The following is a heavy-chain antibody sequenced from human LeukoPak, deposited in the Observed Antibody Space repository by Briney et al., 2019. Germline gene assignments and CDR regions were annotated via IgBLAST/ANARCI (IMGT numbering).Heavy chain of an antibody. CDR2: IKPNSGGT. Sequence: GASVKVSCKASGYTFTGYYMHWVRQAPGQGLEWMGRIKPNSGGTNYAQRFQGRGTMTRDTSISTAYMELSRLRSDDTAVYYCARSITMVRGVIAAIDYWGQGTLVTVSS. D-gene: IGHD3-10*01. CDR3: ARSITMVRGVIAAIDY. J-gene: IGHJ4*02. CDR1: GYTFTGYY. V-gene: IGHV1-2*06.